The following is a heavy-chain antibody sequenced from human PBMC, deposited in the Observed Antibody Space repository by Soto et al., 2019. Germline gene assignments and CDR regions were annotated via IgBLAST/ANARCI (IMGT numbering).Heavy chain of an antibody. CDR3: ARNFRVGYDSSGYHPLPYYYYGMDV. V-gene: IGHV1-8*01. Sequence: ASVKVSCKASGYTFTSYDINWVRQATGQELEWMGWMNPNSGNTGYAQKFQGRVTMTRNTSISTAYMELSSLRSEDTAVYYCARNFRVGYDSSGYHPLPYYYYGMDVWGQGTTVTVSS. J-gene: IGHJ6*02. CDR1: GYTFTSYD. D-gene: IGHD3-22*01. CDR2: MNPNSGNT.